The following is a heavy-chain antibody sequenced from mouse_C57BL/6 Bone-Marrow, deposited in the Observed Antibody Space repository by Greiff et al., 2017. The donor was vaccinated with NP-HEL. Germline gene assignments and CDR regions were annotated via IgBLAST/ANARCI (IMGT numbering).Heavy chain of an antibody. CDR2: IYPSDSET. V-gene: IGHV1-61*01. Sequence: VQLQQPGAELVRPGSSVKLSCKASGYTFTSYWMDWVKQRPGQGLEWIGNIYPSDSETHYNQKFKDKATLTVDKSSSTAYMQLSSLTSEDSAVYYCALDYDGSFWGQGTTLTVSS. D-gene: IGHD2-4*01. CDR1: GYTFTSYW. CDR3: ALDYDGSF. J-gene: IGHJ2*01.